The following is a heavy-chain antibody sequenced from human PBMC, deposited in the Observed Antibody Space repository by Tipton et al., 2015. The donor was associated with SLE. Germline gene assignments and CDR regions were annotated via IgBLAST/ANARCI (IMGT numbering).Heavy chain of an antibody. CDR1: GGSISSGGYY. Sequence: TLSLTCTVSGGSISSGGYYWSWIRQHPGKGLEWIGYIYYSGSTNYNPSLKSRVTISVDTSKNQFSLKLSSVTAADTAVYYCARDKTSNYYDSSGSLDYWGQGTLVTVSS. CDR3: ARDKTSNYYDSSGSLDY. J-gene: IGHJ4*02. V-gene: IGHV4-61*08. D-gene: IGHD3-22*01. CDR2: IYYSGST.